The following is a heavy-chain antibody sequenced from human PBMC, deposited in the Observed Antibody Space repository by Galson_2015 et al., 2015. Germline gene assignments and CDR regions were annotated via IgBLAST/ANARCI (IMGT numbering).Heavy chain of an antibody. Sequence: SLRLSCAASGFRINSDYMSWVRQAPGEGLEWVSVIYSGFATSYADSVKGRFTISRDNSKNTMYLQMNNLRVEDTAVYYCASGRSVAEGRQDAGDKWGQGTLVTVSS. J-gene: IGHJ3*02. D-gene: IGHD6-6*01. CDR3: ASGRSVAEGRQDAGDK. V-gene: IGHV3-53*01. CDR1: GFRINSDY. CDR2: IYSGFAT.